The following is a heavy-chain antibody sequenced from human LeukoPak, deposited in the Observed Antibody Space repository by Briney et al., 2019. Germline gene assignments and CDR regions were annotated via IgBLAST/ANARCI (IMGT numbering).Heavy chain of an antibody. D-gene: IGHD5-12*01. CDR1: GGTFSSYA. CDR2: IIPILGIA. CDR3: AGYSGYSRMGVYYYYGMDV. J-gene: IGHJ6*02. V-gene: IGHV1-69*04. Sequence: SVKVSCKASGGTFSSYAISWVRQAPGQGLEWMGRIIPILGIANYAQKFQGRVTITADKPTSTAYMELSSLRSEDTAVYYCAGYSGYSRMGVYYYYGMDVWGQGTTVTVSS.